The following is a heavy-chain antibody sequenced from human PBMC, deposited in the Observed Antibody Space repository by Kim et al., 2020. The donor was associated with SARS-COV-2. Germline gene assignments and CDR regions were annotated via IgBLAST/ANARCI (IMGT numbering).Heavy chain of an antibody. CDR1: GFTFTSYW. CDR3: ARGVNYGGDY. Sequence: GESLKISCKGSGFTFTSYWIGWVRQMPGKGREWMGIIYPSDVDTRYSPAFQGQVTISADRSITTAYLQWSSLEASDTAMYYCARGVNYGGDYWGQGTLVTVSS. J-gene: IGHJ4*02. D-gene: IGHD2-21*01. CDR2: IYPSDVDT. V-gene: IGHV5-51*01.